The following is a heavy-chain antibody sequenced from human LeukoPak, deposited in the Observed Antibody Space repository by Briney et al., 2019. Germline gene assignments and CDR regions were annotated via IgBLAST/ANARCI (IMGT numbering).Heavy chain of an antibody. CDR2: TYYRSKWYN. Sequence: SQTLSPTCAISGDSVSSNCAAGNWIRQSPSRGLEWLGRTYYRSKWYNEYAVSVKSRVTINADTSKNEFSLQVNSMTPEDTALYYCAREKDGNWASPQNAFSIWGQGTVVTVSS. CDR1: GDSVSSNCAA. CDR3: AREKDGNWASPQNAFSI. J-gene: IGHJ3*02. D-gene: IGHD1-1*01. V-gene: IGHV6-1*01.